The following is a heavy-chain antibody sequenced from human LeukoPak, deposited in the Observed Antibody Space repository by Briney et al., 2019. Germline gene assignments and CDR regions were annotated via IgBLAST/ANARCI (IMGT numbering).Heavy chain of an antibody. CDR3: ARDSAGNDY. V-gene: IGHV3-7*03. CDR2: IKQDGSEK. CDR1: GFTFSTYW. J-gene: IGHJ4*02. Sequence: GGSLRLSCAASGFTFSTYWMSWVRQAPGKGLEWVANIKQDGSEKYDVYSVEGRFTISRNNTKTSLYLQMSSLRADNTAMYYCARDSAGNDYWGQGTLVTVSS. D-gene: IGHD6-13*01.